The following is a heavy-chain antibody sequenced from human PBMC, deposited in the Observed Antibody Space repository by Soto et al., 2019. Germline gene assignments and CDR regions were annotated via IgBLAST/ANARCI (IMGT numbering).Heavy chain of an antibody. CDR1: GYTFTGYY. V-gene: IGHV1-2*04. J-gene: IGHJ3*02. D-gene: IGHD3-10*01. CDR3: ARRSLYYYGSGSDDAFDI. CDR2: INPNSGGT. Sequence: ASVKVSCKASGYTFTGYYMHLVRKAPGQGLEWMGWINPNSGGTNYAQKFQGWVTMTRDTSISTAYMELSRLRSDDTAVYYCARRSLYYYGSGSDDAFDIWGQGTMVSVSS.